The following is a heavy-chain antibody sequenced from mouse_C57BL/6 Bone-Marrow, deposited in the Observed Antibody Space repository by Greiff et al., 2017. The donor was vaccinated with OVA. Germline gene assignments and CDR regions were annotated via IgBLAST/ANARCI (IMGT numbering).Heavy chain of an antibody. D-gene: IGHD1-1*02. V-gene: IGHV2-2*02. CDR3: ARRDYVGFAY. CDR1: GFSLTSYG. J-gene: IGHJ3*01. Sequence: QVQLQQSGPGLVQPSQSLSIPCTVSGFSLTSYGVHWVRQSPGTGLEWLGVIWSGGSTDYNAAFISRLGISKDNSKSQVFFKMNSLQANDTAIYNCARRDYVGFAYWGQGTLVTVSA. CDR2: IWSGGST.